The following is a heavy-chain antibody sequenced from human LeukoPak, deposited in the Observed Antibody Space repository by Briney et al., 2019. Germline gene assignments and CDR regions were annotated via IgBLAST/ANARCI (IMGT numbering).Heavy chain of an antibody. CDR2: TSAYNGNT. CDR3: ARGGDMRVVGAFDI. V-gene: IGHV1-18*01. Sequence: ASVKVSCKASGYTFTSCGINCVRQAPGQGLERMRWTSAYNGNTNYAQKLQGRVNMTRDTSTSTVYMELRSLRSDDTALYYCARGGDMRVVGAFDIWGQGTMVTVSS. J-gene: IGHJ3*02. CDR1: GYTFTSCG. D-gene: IGHD3-22*01.